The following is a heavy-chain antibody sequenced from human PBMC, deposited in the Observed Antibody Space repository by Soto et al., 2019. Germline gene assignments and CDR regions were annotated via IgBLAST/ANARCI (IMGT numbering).Heavy chain of an antibody. D-gene: IGHD3-3*02. CDR2: FDPEDGET. V-gene: IGHV1-24*01. CDR3: ATGRDIFEVATKVSGMDV. CDR1: GYTLTELS. J-gene: IGHJ6*02. Sequence: ASVKVSCKVSGYTLTELSMHWVRQAPGKGLEWMGGFDPEDGETIYAQKFQGRVTMTEDTSTDTAYMELSSLRSEDTAVYYCATGRDIFEVATKVSGMDVWGQGTTVTVSS.